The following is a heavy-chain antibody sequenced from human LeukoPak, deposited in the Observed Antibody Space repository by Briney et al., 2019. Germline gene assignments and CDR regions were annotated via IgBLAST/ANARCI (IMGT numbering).Heavy chain of an antibody. CDR3: ARHNPNYDYVWGSSPDAFDI. V-gene: IGHV4-59*08. CDR2: IYYSGST. D-gene: IGHD3-16*01. J-gene: IGHJ3*02. CDR1: GGSISSYY. Sequence: SETLSLTCAVYGGSISSYYWSWIRQPPGKGLEWIGYIYYSGSTNYNPSLKSRVTISVDTSKNQFSLKLSSVTAADTAVYYCARHNPNYDYVWGSSPDAFDIWGQGTMVTVSS.